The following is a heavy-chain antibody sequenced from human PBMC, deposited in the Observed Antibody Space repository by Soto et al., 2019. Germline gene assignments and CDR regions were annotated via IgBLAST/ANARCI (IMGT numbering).Heavy chain of an antibody. Sequence: QVQLVQSGAEVKKPGASVKVSCKASGYTFTSYYIHWVRQAPGQGPEWMGIINPTGGGTTYAQKFQDGVTLTRDTSTSTVYMQLSSLTSEDTAVYYCARGMVRGVIMTPFDHWGQGTLVTVSS. CDR1: GYTFTSYY. D-gene: IGHD3-10*01. CDR3: ARGMVRGVIMTPFDH. J-gene: IGHJ4*02. CDR2: INPTGGGT. V-gene: IGHV1-46*03.